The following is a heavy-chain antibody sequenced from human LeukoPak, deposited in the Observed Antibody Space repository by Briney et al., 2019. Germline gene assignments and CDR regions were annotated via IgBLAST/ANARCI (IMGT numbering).Heavy chain of an antibody. CDR3: ARVLNYYDSSGFSAADF. J-gene: IGHJ4*02. Sequence: GGSLRLSCAASGCTFSSIGMHWVRQAPGKGLEWVAVIWYDGSNKNYADSVKGRFTISRDNSKNTLYMEMNSLRAEDTAVYYCARVLNYYDSSGFSAADFWGQGTLVTVSS. D-gene: IGHD3-22*01. CDR2: IWYDGSNK. CDR1: GCTFSSIG. V-gene: IGHV3-33*01.